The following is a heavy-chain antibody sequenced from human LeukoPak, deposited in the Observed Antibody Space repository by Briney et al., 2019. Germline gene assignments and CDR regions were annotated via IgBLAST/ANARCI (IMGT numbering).Heavy chain of an antibody. CDR1: GGSISNYY. CDR2: IYYIGST. CDR3: ARQWTDGWFDP. Sequence: PSETLPPTCTVSGGSISNYYWSWVRQPPGRGLEWIGYIYYIGSTNYNPSLKSRVTISVDTSKNQFSLKLSSVTAADTAVYYCARQWTDGWFDPWGQGILVSVSS. D-gene: IGHD3/OR15-3a*01. J-gene: IGHJ5*02. V-gene: IGHV4-59*08.